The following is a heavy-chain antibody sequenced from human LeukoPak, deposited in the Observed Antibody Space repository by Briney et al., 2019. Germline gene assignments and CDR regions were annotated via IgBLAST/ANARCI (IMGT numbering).Heavy chain of an antibody. CDR3: TRVHDYRTSGEYFQH. CDR1: GYTFISYY. J-gene: IGHJ1*01. D-gene: IGHD4-11*01. V-gene: IGHV1-46*03. Sequence: ASVKVSCKASGYTFISYYIHWVRQAPGQGLEWVGIIYPRNDTTSYAQRFQGRVTVTRDTTTTTVYMELSSLRSEDTAVYYCTRVHDYRTSGEYFQHWGQGTLVTVSS. CDR2: IYPRNDTT.